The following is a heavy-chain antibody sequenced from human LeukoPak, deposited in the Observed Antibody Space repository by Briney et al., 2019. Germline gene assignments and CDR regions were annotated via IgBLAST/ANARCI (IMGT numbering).Heavy chain of an antibody. J-gene: IGHJ4*02. V-gene: IGHV3-43*02. CDR1: GFAFDDFG. CDR3: AADIVGNLDY. CDR2: ISGDGSVT. Sequence: PGGSLRLSCAASGFAFDDFGMHWVRQAPGKGLEWVSFISGDGSVTYYTDSLKGRFTVSRDNSKNTLYLQMNSLRAEDTAVYYCAADIVGNLDYWGQGTLVTVSS. D-gene: IGHD1-26*01.